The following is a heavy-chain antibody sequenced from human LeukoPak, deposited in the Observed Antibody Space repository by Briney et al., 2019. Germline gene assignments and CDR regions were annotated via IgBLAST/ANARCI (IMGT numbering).Heavy chain of an antibody. J-gene: IGHJ4*02. V-gene: IGHV3-21*01. D-gene: IGHD5-12*01. CDR3: ARVSVATSFDY. CDR2: ISSSSYI. CDR1: GFTFSSYS. Sequence: PGGSLRLSCAASGFTFSSYSMNWVRQAPGKGLEWVSSISSSSYIYYADSVKGRFTISRDNAKNSLYLQMNSLRAEDTAVYYCARVSVATSFDYWGQGTLVTVSS.